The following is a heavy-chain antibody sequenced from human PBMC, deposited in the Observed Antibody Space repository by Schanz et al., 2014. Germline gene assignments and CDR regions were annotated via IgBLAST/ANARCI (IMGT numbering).Heavy chain of an antibody. J-gene: IGHJ4*02. V-gene: IGHV3-66*01. CDR3: ARDGNYYGARNYYKTPYYFDY. D-gene: IGHD3-10*01. CDR1: GFTVSSDH. Sequence: EVQLVESGGGFVQPGGSLRLSCVVSGFTVSSDHMSWVRQAPGTGLEWVSTIYASGATYYADSVKRRFTISRDISKNTLHLQVTSLRAEDTAIYYCARDGNYYGARNYYKTPYYFDYGGQGTLVTVSS. CDR2: IYASGAT.